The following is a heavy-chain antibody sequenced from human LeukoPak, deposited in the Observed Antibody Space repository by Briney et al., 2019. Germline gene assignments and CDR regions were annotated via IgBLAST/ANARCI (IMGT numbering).Heavy chain of an antibody. Sequence: GESLKISCKGSGYSFTSYWIGWVRQMPGKGLEWMGIIYPGDSDTRYSPSFQGQVTISADKSISTAYPQWSSLKASDTAMYYCARRALRTPHITMILDAFDIWGQGTMVTVSS. J-gene: IGHJ3*02. CDR1: GYSFTSYW. CDR3: ARRALRTPHITMILDAFDI. V-gene: IGHV5-51*01. D-gene: IGHD3-22*01. CDR2: IYPGDSDT.